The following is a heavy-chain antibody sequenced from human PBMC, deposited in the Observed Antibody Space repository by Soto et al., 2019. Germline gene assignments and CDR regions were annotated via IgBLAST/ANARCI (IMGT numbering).Heavy chain of an antibody. CDR2: IYHSGST. D-gene: IGHD3-22*01. CDR3: ARDGVSYYYDSSGYRTGFDY. CDR1: GGSISSSNW. Sequence: QVQLQESGPGLVKPSGTLSLTCAVSGGSISSSNWWSWVRQPPGKGLEWIGEIYHSGSTNYNPSLKSRVTISVDKSKNQFSLKLSSVTAADTAVYYCARDGVSYYYDSSGYRTGFDYWGQGTLVTVSS. J-gene: IGHJ4*02. V-gene: IGHV4-4*02.